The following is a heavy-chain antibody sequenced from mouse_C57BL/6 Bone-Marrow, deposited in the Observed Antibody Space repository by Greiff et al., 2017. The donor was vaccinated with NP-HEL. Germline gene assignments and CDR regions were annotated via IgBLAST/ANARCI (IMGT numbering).Heavy chain of an antibody. V-gene: IGHV1-82*01. Sequence: VQLQQSGPELVKPGASVKISCKAPGYAFSSSWMNWVKQRPGKGLEWIGRIYPGDGDTNYNGKFKGKATLTADKSSSTAYMQLSSLTSEDSAVYFCARGLGRWIPWGQGTTLTVSS. CDR2: IYPGDGDT. CDR3: ARGLGRWIP. CDR1: GYAFSSSW. D-gene: IGHD4-1*01. J-gene: IGHJ2*01.